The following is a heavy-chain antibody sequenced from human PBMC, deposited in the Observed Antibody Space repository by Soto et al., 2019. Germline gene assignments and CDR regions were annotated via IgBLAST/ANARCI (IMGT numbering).Heavy chain of an antibody. CDR3: ASMGYHYGSGSYPLDY. CDR2: MYNSGRT. Sequence: SETLSLACSACGGSIGRVFWAWIRQPPGKGLEWIGCMYNSGRTHYNPSLKSRVTISLATSKNQFSLNLRSVTAADTAVYYCASMGYHYGSGSYPLDYWGQGTLVTVSS. V-gene: IGHV4-59*08. J-gene: IGHJ4*02. D-gene: IGHD3-10*01. CDR1: GGSIGRVF.